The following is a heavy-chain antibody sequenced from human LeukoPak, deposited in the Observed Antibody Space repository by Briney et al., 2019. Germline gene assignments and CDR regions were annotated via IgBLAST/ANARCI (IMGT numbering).Heavy chain of an antibody. CDR1: GGSISSSSHY. V-gene: IGHV4-39*01. CDR3: AAYSSSHNWFDP. J-gene: IGHJ5*02. Sequence: SETLSLTCTLSGGSISSSSHYWGWIRQPPGKGLEWIGSIYYSGSTYYNPSLKSRVTISVDTSKNQFSLKLSSMTAADTAVYYCAAYSSSHNWFDPWGRGTLVTVSS. CDR2: IYYSGST. D-gene: IGHD6-13*01.